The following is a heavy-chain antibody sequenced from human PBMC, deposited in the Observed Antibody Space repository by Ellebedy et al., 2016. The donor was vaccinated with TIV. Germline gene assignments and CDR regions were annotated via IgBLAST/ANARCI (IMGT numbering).Heavy chain of an antibody. V-gene: IGHV3-53*04. J-gene: IGHJ6*02. CDR3: ARDLYFGSSYDHYYYGLDV. D-gene: IGHD3-16*01. CDR1: GLTVSSNY. CDR2: IYSDGST. Sequence: GESLKISCAASGLTVSSNYMSWVRQAPGKGLEWVSVIYSDGSTTYADSVKGRFTISRHNSKNTLYLQMNSLMTEDTAVYYCARDLYFGSSYDHYYYGLDVWGQGTTVTVSS.